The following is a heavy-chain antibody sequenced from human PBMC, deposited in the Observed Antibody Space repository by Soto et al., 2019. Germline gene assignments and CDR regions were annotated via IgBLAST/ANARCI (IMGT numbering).Heavy chain of an antibody. CDR2: ISWNSGNI. V-gene: IGHV3-9*01. CDR3: AKHEGAFDI. J-gene: IGHJ3*02. CDR1: GLSFHDYA. Sequence: EVELVESGGGLVQPGRSLRLSCAASGLSFHDYAMHWVRQAPGKGLEWVSGISWNSGNIGYADSVKGRFTISRDNAKNSLYLQMNSLRAEDTALYYCAKHEGAFDIWGQGTMVTVSS.